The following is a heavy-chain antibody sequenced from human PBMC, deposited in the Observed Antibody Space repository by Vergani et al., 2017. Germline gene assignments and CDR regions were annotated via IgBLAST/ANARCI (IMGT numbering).Heavy chain of an antibody. CDR3: ARLPRMVRGVLRPFDC. J-gene: IGHJ4*02. Sequence: QVHLQESGPGVVKPSDTLSLTCTVSGGSMSDFYWTWIRQPAGRGLEWIGRIYPNGNGNYNESLRSGITMSIDTSKNQFSLKLSSVTAADTAVYYCARLPRMVRGVLRPFDCWGQGTLVTFSS. V-gene: IGHV4-4*07. CDR1: GGSMSDFY. D-gene: IGHD3-10*01. CDR2: IYPNGNG.